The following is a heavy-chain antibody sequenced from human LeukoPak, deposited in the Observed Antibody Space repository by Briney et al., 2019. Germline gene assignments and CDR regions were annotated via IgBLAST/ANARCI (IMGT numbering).Heavy chain of an antibody. CDR1: GYSFTSYW. CDR2: IDPSDSYT. CDR3: ARHSSGSWYSNWFDP. Sequence: GESLKISCKGSGYSFTSYWISWVRQMPGKGLEWMGRIDPSDSYTNYSPSFQGHVTISADKSISTAYLQWSSLKASDTAMYYCARHSSGSWYSNWFDPWGQGTLVTVSS. V-gene: IGHV5-10-1*01. J-gene: IGHJ5*02. D-gene: IGHD6-13*01.